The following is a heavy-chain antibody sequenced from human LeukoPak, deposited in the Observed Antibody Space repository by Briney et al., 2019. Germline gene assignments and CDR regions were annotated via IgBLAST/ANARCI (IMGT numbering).Heavy chain of an antibody. V-gene: IGHV1-69*05. CDR1: GGTFISYA. CDR2: IIPIFCTA. CDR3: ARGYYDSSGYYYGDAFDI. Sequence: SXKVSCKASGGTFISYAISWVRQAPGQGLEWMGGIIPIFCTATYAQKFQGRVTITTDESTSTAYMELSSLRSEDTAVYYCARGYYDSSGYYYGDAFDIWGQGTMVTVSS. J-gene: IGHJ3*02. D-gene: IGHD3-22*01.